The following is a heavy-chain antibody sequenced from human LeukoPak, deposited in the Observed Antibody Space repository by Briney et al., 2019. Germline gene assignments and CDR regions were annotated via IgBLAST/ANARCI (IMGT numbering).Heavy chain of an antibody. D-gene: IGHD2-15*01. V-gene: IGHV3-23*01. CDR3: AKQLGYCSDGSCYFPY. Sequence: GGSLRLSCAASGFTFTSYWMNWVRQAPGKGLEWVSAISNNGGYTYYADSVQGRFTISRDNSKSTLCLQMNSLRAEDTAVYYCAKQLGYCSDGSCYFPYWGQGTLVTVSS. J-gene: IGHJ4*02. CDR1: GFTFTSYW. CDR2: ISNNGGYT.